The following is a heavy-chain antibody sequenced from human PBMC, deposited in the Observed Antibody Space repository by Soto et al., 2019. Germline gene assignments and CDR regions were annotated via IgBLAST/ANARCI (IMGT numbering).Heavy chain of an antibody. CDR1: GFTFSSYG. CDR3: ARARCSSTSCYTGWFDP. J-gene: IGHJ5*02. V-gene: IGHV3-33*01. CDR2: IWYDGSNK. Sequence: QVQLVESGGGVVQPGRSLRLSCAASGFTFSSYGMHWVRQAPGKGLEWVAVIWYDGSNKYYADSVKGRFTISRDNSKNTLYLQMNSLRAEDTAVYYCARARCSSTSCYTGWFDPWGQGTLVTVSS. D-gene: IGHD2-2*02.